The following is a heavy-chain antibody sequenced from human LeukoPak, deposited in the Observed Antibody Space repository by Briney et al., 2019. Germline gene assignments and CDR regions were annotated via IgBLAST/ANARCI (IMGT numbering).Heavy chain of an antibody. CDR1: GFTFSSYW. J-gene: IGHJ6*03. CDR3: ARREIYYDMGLGYYYYMDV. D-gene: IGHD3-9*01. Sequence: GGSLRLSCAASGFTFSSYWMSWLRQAPGKGLELVANIEQDGSEKYYVDSVKGRFTISRDNAKNSLYLQMNSLRAEDTAVYYCARREIYYDMGLGYYYYMDVWGKRTTVTVSS. V-gene: IGHV3-7*01. CDR2: IEQDGSEK.